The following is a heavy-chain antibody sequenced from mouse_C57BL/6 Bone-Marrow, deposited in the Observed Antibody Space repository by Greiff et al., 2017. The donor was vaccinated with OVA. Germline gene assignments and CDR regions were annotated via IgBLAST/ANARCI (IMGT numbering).Heavy chain of an antibody. V-gene: IGHV5-9*01. CDR3: ARRPHYYGSSYYFDY. D-gene: IGHD1-1*01. CDR2: ISGGGGNT. Sequence: DVHLVESGGGLVKPGGSLKLSCAASGFTFSSYTMSWVRQTPEKRLEWVATISGGGGNTYYPDSVKGRFTISRDNAKNTLYLQMSSLRSEDTALYYCARRPHYYGSSYYFDYWGQGTTLTVSS. J-gene: IGHJ2*01. CDR1: GFTFSSYT.